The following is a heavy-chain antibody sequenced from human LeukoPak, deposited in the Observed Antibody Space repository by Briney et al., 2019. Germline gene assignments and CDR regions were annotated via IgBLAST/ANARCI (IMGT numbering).Heavy chain of an antibody. D-gene: IGHD6-6*01. CDR3: ARHGSIAARPGNYYYYMDV. CDR1: GGSFSGYY. V-gene: IGHV4-34*01. Sequence: PSETLSLTCAVYGGSFSGYYWSWIRQPPGKGLEWIGEINHSGSTNYNPSLKSRVTMSVDTSKNQFSLKLSSVTAADTAVYYCARHGSIAARPGNYYYYMDVWGKGTTVTVSS. J-gene: IGHJ6*03. CDR2: INHSGST.